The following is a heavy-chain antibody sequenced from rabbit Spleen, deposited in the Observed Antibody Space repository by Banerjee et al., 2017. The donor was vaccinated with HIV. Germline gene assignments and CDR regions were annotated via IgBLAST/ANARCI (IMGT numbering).Heavy chain of an antibody. CDR1: GVSFSDKDV. V-gene: IGHV1S45*01. CDR2: INTITGKT. Sequence: QEQLVESGGGLVKPEGSLTLTCKASGVSFSDKDVMCWVRQAPGKGLEWIACINTITGKTVYASWAKDRFIMSRTSSTTVTLQMTSLTAADTATYFCARDGAGGSYFALWGPGTLVTVS. J-gene: IGHJ4*01. D-gene: IGHD8-1*01. CDR3: ARDGAGGSYFAL.